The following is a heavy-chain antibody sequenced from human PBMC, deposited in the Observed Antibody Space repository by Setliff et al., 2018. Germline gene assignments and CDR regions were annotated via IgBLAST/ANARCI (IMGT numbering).Heavy chain of an antibody. CDR3: ARADSDSYYPCYFDF. V-gene: IGHV3-23*01. CDR2: VSGSGMTR. Sequence: PSETLSLTCTVSGGSVSDSTYYWGWVRQPPGKGLEWVSSVSGSGMTRDYTDSVKGRFTVSRDSSQNKIHLQMDSLRAEDTGKYFCARADSDSYYPCYFDFWGQGVLVTVSS. D-gene: IGHD3-22*01. CDR1: GGSVSDSTYY. J-gene: IGHJ4*02.